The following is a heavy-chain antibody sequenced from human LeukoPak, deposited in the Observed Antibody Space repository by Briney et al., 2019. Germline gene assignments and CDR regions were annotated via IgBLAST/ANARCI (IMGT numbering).Heavy chain of an antibody. CDR1: GGSISSSSYY. V-gene: IGHV4-39*01. D-gene: IGHD6-13*01. CDR2: IYYSGST. CDR3: ARIAAAGTLTFDY. J-gene: IGHJ4*02. Sequence: SETLSLTCTVSGGSISSSSYYWGWIRQPPGKGLEWIGSIYYSGSTYYNPSLKSRVTISVDTSKNQFSLKLSSVTAADTAVYYCARIAAAGTLTFDYGGQGTLVTLSS.